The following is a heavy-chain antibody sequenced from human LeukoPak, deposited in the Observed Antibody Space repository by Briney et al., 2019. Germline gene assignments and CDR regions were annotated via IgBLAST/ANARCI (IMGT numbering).Heavy chain of an antibody. CDR3: TRPSVTSYYFDY. D-gene: IGHD4-17*01. V-gene: IGHV3-49*04. CDR2: IRSKAYGGTT. J-gene: IGHJ4*02. CDR1: GFTFGDYA. Sequence: GGSLRLSCTASGFTFGDYAMSWVRQAPGKGLEWVGFIRSKAYGGTTEYAASVKGRFTISRDDSKSIAYLQMNSLKTEDTAVYYCTRPSVTSYYFDYWGQGTLVTVSS.